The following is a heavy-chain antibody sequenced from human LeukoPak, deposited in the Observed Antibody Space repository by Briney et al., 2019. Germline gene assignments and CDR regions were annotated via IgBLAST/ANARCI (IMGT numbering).Heavy chain of an antibody. J-gene: IGHJ4*02. CDR2: INPNSGGT. D-gene: IGHD2-2*01. CDR1: GYTFTGYY. CDR3: GRGFRVVVPAATSLEL. V-gene: IGHV1-2*02. Sequence: VASVKVSCKASGYTFTGYYMHWVRQAPGQGLEWMGWINPNSGGTNYAQKFQGRVTMTRDTSISTAYMELSRLRSDDTAVYYCGRGFRVVVPAATSLELWGQGTLVTVPS.